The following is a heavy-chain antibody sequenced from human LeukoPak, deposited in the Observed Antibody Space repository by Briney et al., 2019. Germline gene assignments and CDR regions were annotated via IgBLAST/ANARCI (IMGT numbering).Heavy chain of an antibody. Sequence: PSETLSLTCIVSGDSISSGGFYWGWVRQHPGKGLEWIGHIYYTGSTYYNPSLESRLTMSVDTSKNQFSLRLRSVTAADTAVYYCARGSSSYSNWFDPWGQGTLVAVSS. CDR3: ARGSSSYSNWFDP. CDR1: GDSISSGGFY. V-gene: IGHV4-31*03. CDR2: IYYTGST. J-gene: IGHJ5*02. D-gene: IGHD6-13*01.